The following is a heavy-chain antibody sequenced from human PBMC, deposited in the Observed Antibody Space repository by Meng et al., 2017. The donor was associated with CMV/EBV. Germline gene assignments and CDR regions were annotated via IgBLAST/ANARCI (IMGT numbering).Heavy chain of an antibody. CDR1: GFTFDDYA. J-gene: IGHJ4*02. Sequence: SLKISCAASGFTFDDYAMHWVRQAPGKGLEWVSGISWNSGSIDYADSVKGRFTISRDNAKNSLYLQMNSLRAEDMALYYCAKGVYSNRDAPFDYWGQGTLVTVSS. D-gene: IGHD4-11*01. CDR2: ISWNSGSI. CDR3: AKGVYSNRDAPFDY. V-gene: IGHV3-9*03.